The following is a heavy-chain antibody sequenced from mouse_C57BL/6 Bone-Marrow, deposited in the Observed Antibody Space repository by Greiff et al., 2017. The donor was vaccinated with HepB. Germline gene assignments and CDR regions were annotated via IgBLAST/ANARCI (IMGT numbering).Heavy chain of an antibody. Sequence: VQLQQPGAELVKPGASVKMSCKASGYTFTSYWITWVKQRPGQGLEWIGDIYPGSGSTNYNEKFKSKATLTVDTSSSTAYMQLSSLTSEDSVVYYCARDYYGSSYFYYFDYWGQGTTLTVSS. D-gene: IGHD1-1*01. CDR1: GYTFTSYW. J-gene: IGHJ2*01. CDR2: IYPGSGST. CDR3: ARDYYGSSYFYYFDY. V-gene: IGHV1-55*01.